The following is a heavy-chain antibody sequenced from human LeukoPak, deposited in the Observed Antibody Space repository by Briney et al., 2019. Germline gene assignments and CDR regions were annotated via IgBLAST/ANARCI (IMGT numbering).Heavy chain of an antibody. D-gene: IGHD4-23*01. J-gene: IGHJ5*02. Sequence: GGSLRLSCAASGFTFSSYSMNWVRQAPGKGLEWVSYIRSSGSTIDYADFVKGRFTISRDNAKNSLYLQMNSLRAEDTAVYYCARDSDCGGNEAFDPWGQGTLVTVSS. CDR2: IRSSGSTI. V-gene: IGHV3-48*01. CDR3: ARDSDCGGNEAFDP. CDR1: GFTFSSYS.